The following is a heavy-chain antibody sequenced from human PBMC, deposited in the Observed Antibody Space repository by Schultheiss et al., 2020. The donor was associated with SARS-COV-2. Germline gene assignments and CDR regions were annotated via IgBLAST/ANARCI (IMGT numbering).Heavy chain of an antibody. D-gene: IGHD4-17*01. CDR1: GFTFSSYA. V-gene: IGHV3-64*02. CDR2: ISSNGGST. CDR3: ARGLYGDYFDY. Sequence: GGSLRLSCAASGFTFSSYAMHWVRQAPGKGLEYVSAISSNGGSTYYADSVKGRFTISRDNSKNTLYLQMGSLRAEDTAVYYCARGLYGDYFDYWGQGTLVTVSS. J-gene: IGHJ4*02.